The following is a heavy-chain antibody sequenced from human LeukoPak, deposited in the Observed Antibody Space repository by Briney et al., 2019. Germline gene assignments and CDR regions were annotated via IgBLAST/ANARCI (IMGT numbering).Heavy chain of an antibody. J-gene: IGHJ5*02. Sequence: GESLKISCKGSGYMFTNYWLAWVRHLPGKDVEWMGIIYPGDSDTRHSPSFQGQITNSVDKSINPAYLRRSSLEASDTAIYFWAKHSFMHDYIPPFVPWGQGTLVSVPS. D-gene: IGHD4-11*01. CDR2: IYPGDSDT. V-gene: IGHV5-51*01. CDR3: AKHSFMHDYIPPFVP. CDR1: GYMFTNYW.